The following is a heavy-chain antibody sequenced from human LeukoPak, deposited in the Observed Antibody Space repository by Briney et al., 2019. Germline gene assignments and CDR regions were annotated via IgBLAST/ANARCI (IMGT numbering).Heavy chain of an antibody. CDR3: AKVLVAATHYLDS. Sequence: AAVRVSCKTSGYTFSNYDIYWVRQAPGQGLECMGWISGYTGDTKYAQILQGRFTVTTDTSTSTAYMELRSLTYDDTAVYYCAKVLVAATHYLDSWGQGTLVTVSS. J-gene: IGHJ4*02. CDR2: ISGYTGDT. CDR1: GYTFSNYD. D-gene: IGHD2-15*01. V-gene: IGHV1-18*01.